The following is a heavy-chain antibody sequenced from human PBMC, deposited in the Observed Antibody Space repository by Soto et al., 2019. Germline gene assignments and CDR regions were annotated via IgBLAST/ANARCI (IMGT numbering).Heavy chain of an antibody. V-gene: IGHV2-5*02. CDR1: GFSLTSGGVG. D-gene: IGHD2-2*01. J-gene: IGHJ4*02. Sequence: KESGPTLVKPTQTLTLTCTFSGFSLTSGGVGVGWIRQPPGKAPEWLALIYGDDDKRFKPSLKNRLSITRDNSRNEVVLKVTNMDPVDTATFFCAPKHAATWLFDYWGQGILVTVSS. CDR3: APKHAATWLFDY. CDR2: IYGDDDK.